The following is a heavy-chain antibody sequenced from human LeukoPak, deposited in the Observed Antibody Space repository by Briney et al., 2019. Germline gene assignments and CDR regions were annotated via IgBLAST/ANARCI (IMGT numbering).Heavy chain of an antibody. CDR1: GYILTELS. D-gene: IGHD6-19*01. V-gene: IGHV1-24*01. Sequence: ASVKVSCKVSGYILTELSMHWVRQAPGKGLEWMGGFDPEDGETIYAQKFQGRVTMTRDMSTSTVYMELSSLRSEDTAVYYCARGRGTVAGNWFDPWGQGTLVTVSS. CDR3: ARGRGTVAGNWFDP. CDR2: FDPEDGET. J-gene: IGHJ5*02.